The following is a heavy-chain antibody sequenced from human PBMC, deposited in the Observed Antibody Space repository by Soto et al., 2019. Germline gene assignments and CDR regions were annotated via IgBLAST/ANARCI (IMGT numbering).Heavy chain of an antibody. J-gene: IGHJ6*02. V-gene: IGHV1-18*01. D-gene: IGHD2-2*02. CDR3: ARLGYRSSTSCYTSLYYYYYSGMDV. Sequence: ASVKVSCKASGYTFTSYGISWVRQAPGQGLEWMGWISAYNGNTNYAQKLQGRVTMTTDTSTSTAYMELRSLRSDDTAVYYCARLGYRSSTSCYTSLYYYYYSGMDVWGQGTTVTVSS. CDR1: GYTFTSYG. CDR2: ISAYNGNT.